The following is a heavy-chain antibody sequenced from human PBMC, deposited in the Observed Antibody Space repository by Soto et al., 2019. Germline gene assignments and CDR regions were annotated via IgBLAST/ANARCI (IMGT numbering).Heavy chain of an antibody. CDR1: DDSLSTYY. CDR3: ARSAIPRGGWFRP. CDR2: IYASGST. J-gene: IGHJ5*02. D-gene: IGHD2-21*01. V-gene: IGHV4-4*07. Sequence: SETLSLTCNVSDDSLSTYYWSWIRQPAGKGLEWIGRIYASGSTNYNPSLKGRVSMSVDTSKKQFSLRMISVTAADTAMYYCARSAIPRGGWFRPWGQGVLVTV.